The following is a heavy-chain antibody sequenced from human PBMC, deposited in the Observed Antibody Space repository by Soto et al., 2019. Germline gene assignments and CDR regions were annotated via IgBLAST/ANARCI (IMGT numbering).Heavy chain of an antibody. CDR1: GYSFTSYW. D-gene: IGHD3-10*01. V-gene: IGHV5-51*01. CDR2: IHRGDSDT. CDR3: GGGVVRGVITRTRDYYGMDV. Sequence: PGEIQKISCKGSGYSFTSYWIGGVRQMTGKGLEWLAMIHRGDSDTRYRRSCRGQVTIAADESISIAYLQWSSRKASYTAMYYCGGGVVRGVITRTRDYYGMDVWGQETTVSVSS. J-gene: IGHJ6*01.